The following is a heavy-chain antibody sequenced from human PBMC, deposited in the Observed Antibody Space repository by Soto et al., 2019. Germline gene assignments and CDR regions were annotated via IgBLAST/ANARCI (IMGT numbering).Heavy chain of an antibody. CDR3: ARHYFDSSGYYFALGLDV. V-gene: IGHV4-59*08. J-gene: IGHJ6*02. CDR1: GGSIGSYY. CDR2: IYYTGST. D-gene: IGHD3-22*01. Sequence: SEILSLTCTVSGGSIGSYYWSWIRQPPGKGLEWIGHIYYTGSTNYNPSLKGRVTMSIDTSENQFSLKLRSGTAADTAVYYCARHYFDSSGYYFALGLDVWGQGTTVTVSS.